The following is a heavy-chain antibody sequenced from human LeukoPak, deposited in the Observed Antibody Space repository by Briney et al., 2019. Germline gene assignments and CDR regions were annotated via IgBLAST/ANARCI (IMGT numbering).Heavy chain of an antibody. Sequence: SETLSLTCTVSGGSINNYYWSWIRQPAGKGLEWIGRIYTRGSTNYNPSLKSRVTMSVDTSKNQFSLKLSSVTAADTAVYHCARGRYCSADICSGGDAFDIWGQGTMVSVSS. D-gene: IGHD2-15*01. CDR3: ARGRYCSADICSGGDAFDI. J-gene: IGHJ3*02. CDR1: GGSINNYY. V-gene: IGHV4-4*07. CDR2: IYTRGST.